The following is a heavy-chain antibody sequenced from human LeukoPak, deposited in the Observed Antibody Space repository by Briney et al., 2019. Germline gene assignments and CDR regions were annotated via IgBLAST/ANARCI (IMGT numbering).Heavy chain of an antibody. V-gene: IGHV3-23*01. Sequence: QAGGSLRLSCAASGFTFSSYAMSWVRQAPGKGLEWVSAISGSGGSTYYADSVKGRFTISRDNSKNTLYLQMNSLRAEDTAVYYCAKGDSIAAAGTSSFDYWGQGTLVTVSS. D-gene: IGHD6-13*01. CDR3: AKGDSIAAAGTSSFDY. CDR2: ISGSGGST. J-gene: IGHJ4*02. CDR1: GFTFSSYA.